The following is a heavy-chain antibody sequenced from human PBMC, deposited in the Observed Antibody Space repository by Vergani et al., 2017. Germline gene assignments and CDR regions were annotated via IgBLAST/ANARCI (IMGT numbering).Heavy chain of an antibody. CDR1: GYTFTNYY. CDR2: INPSGGST. J-gene: IGHJ4*02. Sequence: QVLLVQSGAEVKKPGASVRVSCKTSGYTFTNYYIHWVRQAPGQGLEWMGIINPSGGSTTYAQQFQGRLTMTRDTSTSTVYMDLSNLRSEDTAVYYCARPHGDILPPDPRRLDYWGQGTPVTVSS. CDR3: ARPHGDILPPDPRRLDY. V-gene: IGHV1-46*03.